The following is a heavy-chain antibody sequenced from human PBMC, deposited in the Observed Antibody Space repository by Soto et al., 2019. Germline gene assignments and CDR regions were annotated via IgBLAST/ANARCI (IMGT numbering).Heavy chain of an antibody. V-gene: IGHV4-34*01. CDR2: INHSGST. CDR3: AQISSWYLVDY. J-gene: IGHJ4*02. Sequence: SETLSLTCAVYGGSFSGYYWSWIRQPPGKGLEWIGEINHSGSTNYNPSLKSRVTISVDTSKNQFSLKLSSVTAADTAVYYCAQISSWYLVDYWGQGTLVTVSS. CDR1: GGSFSGYY. D-gene: IGHD6-13*01.